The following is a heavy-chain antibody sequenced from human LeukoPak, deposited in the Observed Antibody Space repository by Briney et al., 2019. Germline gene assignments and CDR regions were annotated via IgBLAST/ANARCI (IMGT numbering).Heavy chain of an antibody. V-gene: IGHV3-30*03. CDR2: ISYDGTNK. CDR3: VRSPTYYNMDV. Sequence: GESLRLSCAASGFTFSNYVIHWVRQAPGKGLEWLAVISYDGTNKYYADTVKGRFTISRDNSQSTVDLQMNTLRGADTAVYYCVRSPTYYNMDVWGKGTTVTVSS. CDR1: GFTFSNYV. J-gene: IGHJ6*03.